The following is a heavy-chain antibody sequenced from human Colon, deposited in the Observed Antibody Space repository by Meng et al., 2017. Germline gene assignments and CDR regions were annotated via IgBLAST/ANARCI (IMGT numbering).Heavy chain of an antibody. V-gene: IGHV4-30-4*01. CDR3: ASFDHIPRRNYFDY. Sequence: QLQESGPGLVEPSQTLSLTCTVSGGSMSSGNYYWSWIRQPPGKGLEWIGYIHHSGSAYYNPSLKSRVSISVDTSKNQFSLNLNSMTAADTAVYYCASFDHIPRRNYFDYWGQGTLVTVSS. CDR2: IHHSGSA. J-gene: IGHJ4*02. CDR1: GGSMSSGNYY. D-gene: IGHD2-21*01.